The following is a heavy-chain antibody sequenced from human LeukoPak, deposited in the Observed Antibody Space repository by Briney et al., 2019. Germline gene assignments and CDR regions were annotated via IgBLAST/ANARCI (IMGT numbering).Heavy chain of an antibody. V-gene: IGHV3-23*01. D-gene: IGHD6-19*01. CDR1: GFTFSSYA. J-gene: IGHJ1*01. CDR2: ISGSGGST. CDR3: ARGRQWLVYRAEYFQH. Sequence: GGSLRLSCAASGFTFSSYAMSWVRQAPGKGLEWVSAISGSGGSTYYADSVKGRFTISRDNAKKSLYLQMNSLRAEDTAVYYCARGRQWLVYRAEYFQHWGQGTLVTVSS.